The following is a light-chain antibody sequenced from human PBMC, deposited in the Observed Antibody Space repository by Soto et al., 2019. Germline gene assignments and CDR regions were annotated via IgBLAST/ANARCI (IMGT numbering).Light chain of an antibody. CDR2: MGS. V-gene: IGKV2-28*01. Sequence: DIGMTQSPLSLPVTPGEAASISCRSSQSLLHKNGNNYFNWYLQKPGQSPQVLIYMGSKRASGGPDRFSGSGSGTNFTLKISRVEAEDAGVYYCMQALQTPRTCGQGTKVDIK. CDR1: QSLLHKNGNNY. CDR3: MQALQTPRT. J-gene: IGKJ1*01.